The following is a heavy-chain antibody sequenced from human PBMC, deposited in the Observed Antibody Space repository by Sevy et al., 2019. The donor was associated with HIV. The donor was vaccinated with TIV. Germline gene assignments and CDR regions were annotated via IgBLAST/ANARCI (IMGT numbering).Heavy chain of an antibody. CDR3: ARERGPFDAFHI. D-gene: IGHD3-10*01. V-gene: IGHV3-33*01. J-gene: IGHJ3*02. Sequence: GGSLRLSCVASGFTFSTYGMHWVRQAPGKGLEWVAVIWYNGINKYYADSVKGRFTIFRDNSRNTLDLQMNSLTVEDTAVYYCARERGPFDAFHIWGQGTMVTVSS. CDR2: IWYNGINK. CDR1: GFTFSTYG.